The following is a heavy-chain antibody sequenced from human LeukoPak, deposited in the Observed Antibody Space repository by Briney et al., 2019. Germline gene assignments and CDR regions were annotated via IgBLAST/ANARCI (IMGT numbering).Heavy chain of an antibody. CDR2: FDPEDGET. CDR3: ASGFSRSGSYYNVLDY. V-gene: IGHV1-24*01. Sequence: ASVKVSCKVSGYTLTELSMHWVRQAPGKGLEWMGGFDPEDGETIYAQKFQGRVTMTEDTSTDTAYMELSSLRSEDTAVYYCASGFSRSGSYYNVLDYWGQGTLVTVSS. D-gene: IGHD3-10*01. J-gene: IGHJ4*02. CDR1: GYTLTELS.